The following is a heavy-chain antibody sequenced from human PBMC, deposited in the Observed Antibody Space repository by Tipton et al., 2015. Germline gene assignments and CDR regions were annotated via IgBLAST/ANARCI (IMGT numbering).Heavy chain of an antibody. CDR1: GGSFSGYY. CDR3: ARDLEHGMDV. Sequence: TLSLTCAVYGGSFSGYYWTWIRQPPGKGLEWIGEINHSGGTKYNPSLKSRVTMSVDTSKNQFSLTLNSVTAADTAVYYCARDLEHGMDVWGQGTTVTVSS. CDR2: INHSGGT. V-gene: IGHV4-34*01. D-gene: IGHD5-24*01. J-gene: IGHJ6*02.